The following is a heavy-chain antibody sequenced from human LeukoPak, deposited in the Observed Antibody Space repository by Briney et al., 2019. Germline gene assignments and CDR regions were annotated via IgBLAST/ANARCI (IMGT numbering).Heavy chain of an antibody. CDR1: GGSISSGGYY. J-gene: IGHJ4*02. D-gene: IGHD6-19*01. CDR2: IYHSGST. V-gene: IGHV4-30-2*01. Sequence: SQTLSLTCTVSGGSISSGGYYWSWIRQPPGKGLEWIGYIYHSGSTYYNPSLKSRVTISVDRSKNQFSLKLSSVTAADTAVYYCARDGGWYAFDYWGQGTLVTVSS. CDR3: ARDGGWYAFDY.